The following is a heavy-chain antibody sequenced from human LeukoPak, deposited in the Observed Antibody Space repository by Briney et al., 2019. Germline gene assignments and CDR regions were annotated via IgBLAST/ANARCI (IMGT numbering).Heavy chain of an antibody. CDR3: ARSGGNSPLYFDY. CDR1: GFTFSSYS. V-gene: IGHV3-48*04. CDR2: ISSSGSTI. J-gene: IGHJ4*02. Sequence: PGGSLRLSCAASGFTFSSYSMNWVRQAPGKGLEWVSYISSSGSTIYYADSVKGRFTISRDNAKNSLYLQMNSLRAEDTAVYYCARSGGNSPLYFDYWGQGTLVTVSS. D-gene: IGHD4-23*01.